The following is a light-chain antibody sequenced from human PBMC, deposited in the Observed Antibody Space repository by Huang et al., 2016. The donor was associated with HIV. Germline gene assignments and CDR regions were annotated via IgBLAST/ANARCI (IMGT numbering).Light chain of an antibody. Sequence: DIQMTQSPSSLSASVGDRVTIACRESQSIRKFLNWYQQKPGEAPKLLMHSASSLQSGVPSRFSGSGSGTDFTLTITSLQPEDFATYYCQQTDNTPRTFGQGTKVVIK. CDR3: QQTDNTPRT. V-gene: IGKV1-39*01. CDR2: SAS. CDR1: QSIRKF. J-gene: IGKJ1*01.